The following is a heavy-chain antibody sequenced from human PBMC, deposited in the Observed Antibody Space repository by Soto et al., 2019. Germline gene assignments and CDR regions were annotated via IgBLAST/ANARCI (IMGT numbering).Heavy chain of an antibody. CDR2: IYYSGST. CDR3: ARASLVRGVMYDY. J-gene: IGHJ4*02. Sequence: SGTLSLTCTVSGGSVSRGSYYWSWIRQPPGKGLEWIGYIYYSGSTNYNPSLKSRVTISVDTSKNQFSLKLSSVTAADTAVYYCARASLVRGVMYDYWGQGTLVTVSS. CDR1: GGSVSRGSYY. D-gene: IGHD3-10*01. V-gene: IGHV4-61*01.